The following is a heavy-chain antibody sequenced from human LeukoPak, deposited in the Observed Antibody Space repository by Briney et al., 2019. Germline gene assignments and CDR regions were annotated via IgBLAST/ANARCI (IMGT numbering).Heavy chain of an antibody. D-gene: IGHD6-13*01. V-gene: IGHV3-53*05. CDR3: ARDSEAAAGSFDY. CDR1: GFTVSSNY. CDR2: IYSGGST. J-gene: IGHJ4*02. Sequence: GGSLRLFCAASGFTVSSNYMSWVRQAPGKGLEWVSVIYSGGSTYYADSVKGRFTISRDNSKNTLYLQMNSLRAEDTAVYYCARDSEAAAGSFDYWGQGTLVTVSS.